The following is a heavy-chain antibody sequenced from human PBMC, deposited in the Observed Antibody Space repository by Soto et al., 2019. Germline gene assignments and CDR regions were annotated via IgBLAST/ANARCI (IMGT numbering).Heavy chain of an antibody. D-gene: IGHD2-15*01. CDR2: IYYSGST. V-gene: IGHV4-39*01. Sequence: PSETLSLTCTVSGGSISSSSYYWGWIRQPPGKGLERIGSIYYSGSTYYNPSLKSRVTISVDTSKNQFSLKLSSVTAADTAVYYCARGDYSYYYYYYMYVWGKGTTVTVSS. CDR1: GGSISSSSYY. CDR3: ARGDYSYYYYYYMYV. J-gene: IGHJ6*03.